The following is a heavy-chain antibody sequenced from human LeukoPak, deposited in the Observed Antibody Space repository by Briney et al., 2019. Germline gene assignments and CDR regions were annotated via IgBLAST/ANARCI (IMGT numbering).Heavy chain of an antibody. CDR1: GFTFSSYE. V-gene: IGHV3-48*03. D-gene: IGHD1-26*01. Sequence: GGSLRLSCAASGFTFSSYEMNWVRQAPGKGLEWVSYISSSGSSINYADSVKGRFSISRDNAKNSLSPQMNSLRAEDTAVYYCASFRSGTYYFDYWGQGTLVTVSS. J-gene: IGHJ4*02. CDR2: ISSSGSSI. CDR3: ASFRSGTYYFDY.